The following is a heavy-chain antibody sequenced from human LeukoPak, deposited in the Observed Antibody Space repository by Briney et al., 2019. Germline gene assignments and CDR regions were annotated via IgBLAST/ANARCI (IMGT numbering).Heavy chain of an antibody. CDR3: ASQGRWLWFGEFDI. V-gene: IGHV3-7*01. J-gene: IGHJ3*02. D-gene: IGHD3-10*01. CDR1: GFTFSSYW. CDR2: IKQDGSEK. Sequence: GGSLRLSCAASGFTFSSYWMSWVRQAPGKGLEWVANIKQDGSEKYYVDSVKGRFTISRDNAKNSLYLQMNSLRAEDTAVYYCASQGRWLWFGEFDIWGQGTMVTVFS.